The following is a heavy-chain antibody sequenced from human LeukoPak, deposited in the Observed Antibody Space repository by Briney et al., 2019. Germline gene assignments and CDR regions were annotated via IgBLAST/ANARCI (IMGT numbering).Heavy chain of an antibody. J-gene: IGHJ5*02. CDR1: GYTFTSSG. Sequence: GASVKVSCKASGYTFTSSGISWVRQAPGQGREWMGWISAYNGNTNYAQKLQGRVTMTTDTSTSTAYMELRSLRSDDTAVYYCARDPARGSGRYPDNWFDPWGQGTLVTVSS. V-gene: IGHV1-18*01. D-gene: IGHD6-19*01. CDR2: ISAYNGNT. CDR3: ARDPARGSGRYPDNWFDP.